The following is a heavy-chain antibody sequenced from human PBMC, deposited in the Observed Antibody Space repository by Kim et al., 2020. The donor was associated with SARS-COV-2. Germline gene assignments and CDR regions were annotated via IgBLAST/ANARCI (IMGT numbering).Heavy chain of an antibody. CDR3: ARGQLVNNYYYYGMDV. D-gene: IGHD6-6*01. V-gene: IGHV1-8*01. J-gene: IGHJ6*02. Sequence: KFQGRVTMTRNTSIRTAYMELSSLRSEDTAVYYCARGQLVNNYYYYGMDVWGQGTTVTVSS.